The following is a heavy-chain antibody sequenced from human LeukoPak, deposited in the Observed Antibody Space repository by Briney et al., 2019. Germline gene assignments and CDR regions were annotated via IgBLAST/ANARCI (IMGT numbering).Heavy chain of an antibody. CDR1: GYTFTGYY. CDR3: ARDWESTLTNPLYYFDY. Sequence: ASVKVSCKASGYTFTGYYMHWVRQAPGQGLEWMGIINPGGGGTSYAQKFQGTVTMTRDTSTSTVYMELSSLRSEDTAVYYCARDWESTLTNPLYYFDYWGQGTLVTVSS. V-gene: IGHV1-46*01. D-gene: IGHD3-16*01. CDR2: INPGGGGT. J-gene: IGHJ4*02.